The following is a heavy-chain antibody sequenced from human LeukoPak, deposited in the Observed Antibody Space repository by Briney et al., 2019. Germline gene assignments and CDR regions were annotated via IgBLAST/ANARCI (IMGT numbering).Heavy chain of an antibody. CDR2: IYYSGSA. CDR3: ARGSLRLFDY. V-gene: IGHV4-31*03. D-gene: IGHD5/OR15-5a*01. CDR1: GGSISSGGHY. J-gene: IGHJ4*02. Sequence: PSETLSLTCTVSGGSISSGGHYWSWIRQHPAKGLECIGYIYYSGSAYYNPSLESRVTISIDTSKNQFSLKLTSVTAADTAVYCCARGSLRLFDYWGQGTLVTVSS.